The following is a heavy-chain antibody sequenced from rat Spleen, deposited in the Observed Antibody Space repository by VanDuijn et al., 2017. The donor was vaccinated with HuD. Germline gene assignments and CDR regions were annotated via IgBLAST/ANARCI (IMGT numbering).Heavy chain of an antibody. CDR3: TRGYVMDA. J-gene: IGHJ4*01. CDR2: ISTGGGNT. Sequence: EVQLVESGGGLVQPGSSLKLSCAASGFTFTNYDMAWVRQAPTKGLEWIASISTGGGNTYYRDSVKGRFTISRDNAKNTQYLQMDSLRSEDTATYYCTRGYVMDAWGQGASVTVSS. CDR1: GFTFTNYD. V-gene: IGHV5S13*01.